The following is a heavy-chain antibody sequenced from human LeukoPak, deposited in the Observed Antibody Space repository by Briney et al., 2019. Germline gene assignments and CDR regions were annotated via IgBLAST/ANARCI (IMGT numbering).Heavy chain of an antibody. D-gene: IGHD5-24*01. V-gene: IGHV4-34*01. CDR2: INHSGST. CDR1: GGSFSGYY. J-gene: IGHJ5*02. Sequence: PSETLSLTCAVYGGSFSGYYWSWIRQPPGKGLEWIGEINHSGSTNYNPSLKSRVTISVDTSKNQFSLKLSSVTAVDTAVYYCARGARRWLQSYWFDPWGQGTLVTVSS. CDR3: ARGARRWLQSYWFDP.